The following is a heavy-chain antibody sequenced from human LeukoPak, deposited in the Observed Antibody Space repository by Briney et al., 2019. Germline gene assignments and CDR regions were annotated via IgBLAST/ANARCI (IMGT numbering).Heavy chain of an antibody. CDR2: ISGDGSGT. V-gene: IGHV3-43*02. D-gene: IGHD2-15*01. Sequence: PGGSLRLSCAASGFTFDDYALHWVRQAPGKGLDWVSVISGDGSGTSYADSVQGRFTISRDNSRNSLYLQMNSLRTEDTALYYCVKDRSCSGGSCSSPLDYWGQGTLVTVSS. CDR1: GFTFDDYA. CDR3: VKDRSCSGGSCSSPLDY. J-gene: IGHJ4*02.